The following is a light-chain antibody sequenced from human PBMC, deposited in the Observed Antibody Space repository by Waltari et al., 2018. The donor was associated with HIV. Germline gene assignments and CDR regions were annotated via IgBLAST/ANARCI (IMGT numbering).Light chain of an antibody. J-gene: IGKJ3*01. CDR2: RAS. CDR3: QQSYSPPLT. CDR1: QSISFY. Sequence: DIQMTQSQSSLSAYVGDTITIACRAIQSISFYLNGYQVKPGKVPKLLISRASTLESGVPSRFSGSGSGTDFALTLNSLQPEDFATYYCQQSYSPPLTFGPGTEVEVK. V-gene: IGKV1-39*01.